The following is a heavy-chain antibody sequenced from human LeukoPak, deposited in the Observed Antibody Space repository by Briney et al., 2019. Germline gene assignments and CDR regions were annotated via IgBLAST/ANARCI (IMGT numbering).Heavy chain of an antibody. V-gene: IGHV4-4*02. D-gene: IGHD6-19*01. CDR2: IYHSGST. CDR1: GGSISSSNW. J-gene: IGHJ4*02. Sequence: SETLSLTCAVSGGSISSSNWWSWVRQPPGKGLEWIGEIYHSGSTNYNPTLKSRVTISVDKSKNQFSLKLSSVTAADTAVYYCARDVAVAGSLDYWGQGTLVTVSS. CDR3: ARDVAVAGSLDY.